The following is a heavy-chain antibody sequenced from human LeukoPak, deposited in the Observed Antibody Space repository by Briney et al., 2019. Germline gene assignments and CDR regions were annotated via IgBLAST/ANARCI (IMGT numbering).Heavy chain of an antibody. CDR1: GFTVSTNY. V-gene: IGHV3-66*04. D-gene: IGHD6-19*01. CDR2: TYSSGYT. J-gene: IGHJ4*02. Sequence: GGSLRLSCAASGFTVSTNYMSWVRQAPGKGLEGISVTYSSGYTSYTDSVKGRFTIFRDNSKNTLFLQMNSLRDEDTAVYYCAKRSPVAVWGQGTLVTVSS. CDR3: AKRSPVAV.